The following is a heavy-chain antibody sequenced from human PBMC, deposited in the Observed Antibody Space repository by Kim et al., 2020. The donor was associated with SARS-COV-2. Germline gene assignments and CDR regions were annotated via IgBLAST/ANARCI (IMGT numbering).Heavy chain of an antibody. CDR2: TYYRSKWYN. CDR3: ARVGYDILTGYPDYYYYGMDV. D-gene: IGHD3-9*01. Sequence: SQTLSLTCAISGDSVSSNSAAWNWIRQSPSRGLEWLGRTYYRSKWYNDYAVSVKSRITINPDTSKNQFSLQLNSVTPEDTAVYYCARVGYDILTGYPDYYYYGMDVWGQGTTVTVSS. J-gene: IGHJ6*02. CDR1: GDSVSSNSAA. V-gene: IGHV6-1*01.